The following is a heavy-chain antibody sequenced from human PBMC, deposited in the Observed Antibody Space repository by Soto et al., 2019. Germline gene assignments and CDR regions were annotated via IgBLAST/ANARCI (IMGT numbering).Heavy chain of an antibody. CDR1: GFTFSSYG. CDR2: ISYDGSNK. CDR3: AKAAPVGATSGYFDY. Sequence: GGSLRLSCAASGFTFSSYGRHWVRQAPGKGLAWVAVISYDGSNKYYADSVKGRFTISRDTSKNTLYLQMNSLRAEDTAVYYCAKAAPVGATSGYFDYWSQGTLVTAPQ. V-gene: IGHV3-30*18. J-gene: IGHJ4*02. D-gene: IGHD1-26*01.